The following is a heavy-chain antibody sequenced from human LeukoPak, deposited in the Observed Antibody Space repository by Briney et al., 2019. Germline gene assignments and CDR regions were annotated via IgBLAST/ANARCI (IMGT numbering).Heavy chain of an antibody. D-gene: IGHD6-13*01. V-gene: IGHV4-61*02. J-gene: IGHJ4*02. CDR3: AAHHSSSSTPVDY. CDR1: GGSISSGSYY. CDR2: IYTSGST. Sequence: PSETLSLTCTVSGGSISSGSYYWSWIRQPAGKGLEWIGRIYTSGSTNYNPSLKSRVTISVDTSKNQFSLKLSSVTAADTAAYYCAAHHSSSSTPVDYWGQGTLVTVSS.